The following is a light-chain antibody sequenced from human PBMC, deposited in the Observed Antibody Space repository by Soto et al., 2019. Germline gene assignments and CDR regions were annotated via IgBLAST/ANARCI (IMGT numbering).Light chain of an antibody. CDR2: GAS. Sequence: EIVLTQSPGTLSLSPGERATLSCRASQSVSSSYLAWYQQKPGQAPRLLIYGASSRVTGIPDRFSGSGSGTDFTLTISRLEPEDFAMYYCQQYGSLWTFGQGTKVEIK. CDR1: QSVSSSY. J-gene: IGKJ1*01. CDR3: QQYGSLWT. V-gene: IGKV3-20*01.